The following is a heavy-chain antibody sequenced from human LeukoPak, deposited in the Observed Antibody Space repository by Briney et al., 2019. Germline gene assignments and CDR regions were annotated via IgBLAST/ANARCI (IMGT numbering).Heavy chain of an antibody. CDR1: GGSISSGGYY. J-gene: IGHJ3*02. Sequence: SETLSLTCTVSGGSISSGGYYWSWIRQHPGKGLEWIGYIYYSGSTYYNPSLKSRVTMSVDTSKNQFSLKLSSVTAADTAVYYCARGVYSNAFDIWGQGTMVTVSS. CDR3: ARGVYSNAFDI. CDR2: IYYSGST. D-gene: IGHD6-6*01. V-gene: IGHV4-31*03.